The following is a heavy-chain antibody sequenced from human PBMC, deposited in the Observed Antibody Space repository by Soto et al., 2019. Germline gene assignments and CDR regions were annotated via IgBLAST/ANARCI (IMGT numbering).Heavy chain of an antibody. CDR1: GYTFTSYG. CDR2: ISAYDGNT. J-gene: IGHJ6*02. CDR3: ARGGYYDSSGSRNYYYYGMNV. D-gene: IGHD3-22*01. V-gene: IGHV1-18*04. Sequence: QAQLVQSGAEVKKPGASVKVSCKASGYTFTSYGINWVRQAPGQGLEWLGWISAYDGNTKYAQSVQGRVSMTTDTSTTTAYMELRSLRSDDTAMYYCARGGYYDSSGSRNYYYYGMNVWGQGTTVSVSS.